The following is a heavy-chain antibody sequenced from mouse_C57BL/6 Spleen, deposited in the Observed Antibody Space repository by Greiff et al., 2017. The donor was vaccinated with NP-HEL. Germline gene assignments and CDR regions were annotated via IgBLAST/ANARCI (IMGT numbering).Heavy chain of an antibody. CDR3: ATGSSYPYAMDY. Sequence: EVKLQESGPGLVKPSQSLSLTCSVTGYSITSGYYWNWIRQFPGNKLEWMGYISYDGSNNYNPSLKNRISITRDTSKNQFFLKLNSVTTEDTATYYCATGSSYPYAMDYWGQGTSVTVSS. CDR1: GYSITSGYY. J-gene: IGHJ4*01. D-gene: IGHD1-1*01. V-gene: IGHV3-6*01. CDR2: ISYDGSN.